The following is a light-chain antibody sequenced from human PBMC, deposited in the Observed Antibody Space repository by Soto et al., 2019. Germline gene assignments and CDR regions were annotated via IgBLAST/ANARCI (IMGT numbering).Light chain of an antibody. CDR3: CSYAGTYTVV. V-gene: IGLV2-11*01. Sequence: SXSPGQLVTISCTGTSSDVGKYDYVSWYQQHPDNAPKLMIYDVSNRPSGVPDRFSGSKSGNTASLTISGLQAEDEADYYCCSYAGTYTVVFGGGTKVTVL. CDR1: SSDVGKYDY. CDR2: DVS. J-gene: IGLJ2*01.